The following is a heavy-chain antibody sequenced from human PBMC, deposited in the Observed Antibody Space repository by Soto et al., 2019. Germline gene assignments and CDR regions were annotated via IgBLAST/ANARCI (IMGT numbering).Heavy chain of an antibody. CDR3: AKVRYSSPMGYYHGMDV. CDR2: IIPIFGTA. V-gene: IGHV1-69*01. Sequence: QAQLEQSGGEVKKPGSSVKVSCKASRVAFSKFIVTWVRQAPGLGLEWVGGIIPIFGTANYAQKFQGRVTITADESTSTSYMEVNNLRSEDTAVYYCAKVRYSSPMGYYHGMDVW. D-gene: IGHD6-19*01. CDR1: RVAFSKFI. J-gene: IGHJ6*01.